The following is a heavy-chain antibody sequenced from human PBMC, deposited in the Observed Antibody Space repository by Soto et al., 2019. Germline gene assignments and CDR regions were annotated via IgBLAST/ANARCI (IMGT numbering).Heavy chain of an antibody. J-gene: IGHJ4*02. CDR3: ARDILFDY. D-gene: IGHD2-15*01. V-gene: IGHV1-69*13. CDR2: IVPIVDTS. Sequence: SVKVSCKTSGGTFSSYAISWVRQAPGQGLEWMGGIVPIVDTSTYAQKFQGRVTITADESTSTVYMELSSLRSGDTAVYYCARDILFDYWGKGTLVTVSS. CDR1: GGTFSSYA.